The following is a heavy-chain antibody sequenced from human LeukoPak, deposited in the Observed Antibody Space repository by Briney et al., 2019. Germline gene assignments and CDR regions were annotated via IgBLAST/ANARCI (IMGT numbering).Heavy chain of an antibody. CDR3: AMRRGGSRLPTGY. CDR1: GYILTNYY. V-gene: IGHV1-2*02. J-gene: IGHJ4*02. CDR2: LNPNSGAT. Sequence: GASVTVSCKASGYILTNYYLHWVRQAPGQGLEWMGWLNPNSGATEFAQNFQGRVTLTTDTSINTGYMELSSLRSDDTAMYYCAMRRGGSRLPTGYWGQGTLVTVSS. D-gene: IGHD6-13*01.